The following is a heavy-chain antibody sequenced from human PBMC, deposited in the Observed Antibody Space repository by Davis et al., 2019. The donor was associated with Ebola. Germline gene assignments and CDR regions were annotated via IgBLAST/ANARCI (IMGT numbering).Heavy chain of an antibody. Sequence: GESLKISCVASEFTFSRYDMNWVRQAPGKGLEWVSHVSSGSTTLKYGDSVKGRFTISRDNAKNSVYLQMNSLRDEDTAVYYCARSLGDIVLVPAALVPDYWGQGTLVTVSS. CDR3: ARSLGDIVLVPAALVPDY. CDR2: VSSGSTTL. CDR1: EFTFSRYD. V-gene: IGHV3-48*02. D-gene: IGHD2-2*01. J-gene: IGHJ4*02.